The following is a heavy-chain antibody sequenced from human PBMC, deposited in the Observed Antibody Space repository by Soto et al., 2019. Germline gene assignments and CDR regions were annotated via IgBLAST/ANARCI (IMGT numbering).Heavy chain of an antibody. D-gene: IGHD3-10*01. J-gene: IGHJ4*02. Sequence: GGSLRLSCAASGFTVSSNYVSWVRQAPGKGLEWVSIIYSGGSTHYADSVKGRFTISRDNSKNTVYLQMSSLRAEDTAVYYCARAVGGSGPAYWGQGTLVTVSS. CDR2: IYSGGST. V-gene: IGHV3-53*01. CDR3: ARAVGGSGPAY. CDR1: GFTVSSNY.